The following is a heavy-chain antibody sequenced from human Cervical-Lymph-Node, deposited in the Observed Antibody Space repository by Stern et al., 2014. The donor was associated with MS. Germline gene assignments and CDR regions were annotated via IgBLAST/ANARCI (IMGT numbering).Heavy chain of an antibody. J-gene: IGHJ4*02. CDR1: GFTFSNFA. V-gene: IGHV3-64*01. Sequence: EMQLVESGGGLVQPGGSLRLSCVASGFTFSNFAMHWIRQTPGKGLEFISTINTNGYETYYTRSVKGRFTIARDNSKNTLYLQMGSLTTEDMAVYYCAKEHSPFSQIDYLGQGTLVTVSS. D-gene: IGHD1-26*01. CDR2: INTNGYET. CDR3: AKEHSPFSQIDY.